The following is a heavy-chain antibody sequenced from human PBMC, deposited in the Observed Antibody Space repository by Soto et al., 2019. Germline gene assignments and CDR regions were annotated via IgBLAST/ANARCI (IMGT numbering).Heavy chain of an antibody. D-gene: IGHD3-3*02. CDR3: ARFHPESLLAEYYFDF. V-gene: IGHV3-21*01. J-gene: IGHJ4*02. CDR2: ISTISNYI. CDR1: GFTFGSYS. Sequence: EVQLVESGGGLVKPGGSLRLSCVASGFTFGSYSMNWVRQAPGKGLEWVSSISTISNYIYYADSVKGRFTISRDNAKNSLYLQMNSLRAEDTAVYYCARFHPESLLAEYYFDFWGQGTLVTVSS.